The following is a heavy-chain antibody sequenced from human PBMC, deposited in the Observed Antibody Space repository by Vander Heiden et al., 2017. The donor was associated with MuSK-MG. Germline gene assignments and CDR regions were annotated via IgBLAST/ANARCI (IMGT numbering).Heavy chain of an antibody. CDR1: GYSISSGYY. CDR3: ARRREWSWNCSVGIGYSGGGSGAIDY. D-gene: IGHD2-15*01. Sequence: QVQLQESGPGLVKPSETLSLTCAVSGYSISSGYYWGWIRQPPGKGLEWIGSIYHSGSTYYNPSLKSRVTISVDTAKNQFSLKLSSVTAADTAVYYCARRREWSWNCSVGIGYSGGGSGAIDYWCQGTMVTVSS. J-gene: IGHJ4*02. CDR2: IYHSGST. V-gene: IGHV4-38-2*01.